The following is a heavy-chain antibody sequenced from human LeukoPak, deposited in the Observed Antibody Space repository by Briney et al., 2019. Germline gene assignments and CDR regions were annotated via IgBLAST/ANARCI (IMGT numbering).Heavy chain of an antibody. CDR3: ASLPGCSSGYYTDAFDI. D-gene: IGHD3-3*01. J-gene: IGHJ3*02. Sequence: SETLSLTCTVSGGSISSYYWSWIRQPPGKGLEWIGYIYYSGSTNYNPSLKSRVTISVDKSKNQFSLKLSSVTAADTAVYYCASLPGCSSGYYTDAFDIWGQGTMVTVSS. CDR2: IYYSGST. CDR1: GGSISSYY. V-gene: IGHV4-59*08.